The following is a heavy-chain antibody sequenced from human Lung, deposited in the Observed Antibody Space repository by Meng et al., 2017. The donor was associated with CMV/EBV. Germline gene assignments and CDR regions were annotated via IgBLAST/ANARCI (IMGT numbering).Heavy chain of an antibody. Sequence: GSLRLXXTVPGGSIRSYYWSWIRQPPGKALEWIGYIYYSGSTNYKPSLKSRVTISVDTSKNQFSLKLSSVTAADTAVYYCARGHSGSSVPHLYYYVMYVWGQGXTVTVSS. CDR1: GGSIRSYY. CDR3: ARGHSGSSVPHLYYYVMYV. D-gene: IGHD6-6*01. V-gene: IGHV4-59*01. J-gene: IGHJ6*02. CDR2: IYYSGST.